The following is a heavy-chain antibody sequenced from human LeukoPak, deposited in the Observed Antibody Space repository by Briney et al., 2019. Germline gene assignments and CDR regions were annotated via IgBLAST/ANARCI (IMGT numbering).Heavy chain of an antibody. V-gene: IGHV3-23*01. Sequence: GGSLRLSCAASGFTFSSFAMSWVRQAPGKGLGWVSAISGSGGSTYYADSVKGRFTVSRDNSKNTLYLQMNSLRAEDTAVYYCASGSGGGEYYFDYWGQGTLVTVSS. CDR2: ISGSGGST. CDR1: GFTFSSFA. J-gene: IGHJ4*02. D-gene: IGHD3-10*01. CDR3: ASGSGGGEYYFDY.